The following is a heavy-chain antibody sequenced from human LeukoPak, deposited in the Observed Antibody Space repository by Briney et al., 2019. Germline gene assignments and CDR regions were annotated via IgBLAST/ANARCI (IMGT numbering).Heavy chain of an antibody. CDR2: ISWNSGSV. V-gene: IGHV3-9*01. J-gene: IGHJ3*02. Sequence: GGSLRLSCAASGFTFDDYAMHWVRQAPGKGLEWVSGISWNSGSVGYADSVKGRFTISRDNAKNSLYLQMNSLRAEDTALYYCAGSGAFDIWGQGTMVTVS. CDR3: AGSGAFDI. CDR1: GFTFDDYA.